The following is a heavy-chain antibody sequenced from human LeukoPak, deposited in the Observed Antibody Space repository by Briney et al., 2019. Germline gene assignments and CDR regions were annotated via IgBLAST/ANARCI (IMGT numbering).Heavy chain of an antibody. D-gene: IGHD4-11*01. Sequence: ASVKVSCKTSGYIFTTYFMHWLRQAPGQGPEWMGIINPRGGSTDYAQKFQDRITMTSDTSTSTVYMELKSLTSEDTAVYFCARVGTTGATADNWGQGTLVTVSS. V-gene: IGHV1-46*01. CDR1: GYIFTTYF. CDR2: INPRGGST. CDR3: ARVGTTGATADN. J-gene: IGHJ4*02.